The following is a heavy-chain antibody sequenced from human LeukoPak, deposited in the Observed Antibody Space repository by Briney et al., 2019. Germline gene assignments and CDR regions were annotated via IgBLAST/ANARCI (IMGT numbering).Heavy chain of an antibody. Sequence: KTSETLSLTCTVSGGSISSGSYYWSWIRQPAGKGLEWIGRIYTSGSTNYNPSLKSRVTISVDTSKNQFSLKLSSVTAADTAVYYCARIFGGFDDAFDFWGQGTMVTVSS. V-gene: IGHV4-61*02. CDR3: ARIFGGFDDAFDF. J-gene: IGHJ3*01. CDR2: IYTSGST. D-gene: IGHD3-16*01. CDR1: GGSISSGSYY.